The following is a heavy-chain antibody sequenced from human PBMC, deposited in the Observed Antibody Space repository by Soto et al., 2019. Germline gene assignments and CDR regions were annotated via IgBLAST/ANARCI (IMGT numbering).Heavy chain of an antibody. CDR2: IIPIFGTA. Sequence: QVQLVQSGAEGKKPGSSVKVSCKASGGTFSSYAISWVRQAPGQGLEWMGGIIPIFGTANYAQKFPGGVMIAADDSTSTAYMEMSSLCAEDTAVYYCARDHAAVAGTYAFDYWGQGTLVTVSS. D-gene: IGHD6-19*01. CDR3: ARDHAAVAGTYAFDY. V-gene: IGHV1-69*01. CDR1: GGTFSSYA. J-gene: IGHJ4*02.